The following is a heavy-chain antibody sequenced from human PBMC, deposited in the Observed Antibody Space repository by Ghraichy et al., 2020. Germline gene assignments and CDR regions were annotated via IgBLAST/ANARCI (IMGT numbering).Heavy chain of an antibody. CDR3: ARGEGAGYDDAFDI. CDR1: GFTFSSYS. D-gene: IGHD3-9*01. CDR2: ISSSSSYI. V-gene: IGHV3-21*01. J-gene: IGHJ3*02. Sequence: GGSLRLSCAASGFTFSSYSMNWVRQAPGKGLEWVSSISSSSSYIYYADSVKGRFAISRDNAKNSLYLQMNSLRAEDTAVYYCARGEGAGYDDAFDIWGQGTMVTVSS.